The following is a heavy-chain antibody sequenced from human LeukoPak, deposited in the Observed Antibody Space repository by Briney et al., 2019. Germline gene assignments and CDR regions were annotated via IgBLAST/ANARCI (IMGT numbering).Heavy chain of an antibody. Sequence: SETLSLTCSVSGGSISSYYWSWIRQPPGKGLELIGYMYDSGRTNNNPVLQRRVNISVETSKKQFCLRLSSVTAAGTAVYYCARDGGSYTFDFWGQGVLVSVSS. CDR1: GGSISSYY. D-gene: IGHD1-26*01. CDR3: ARDGGSYTFDF. CDR2: MYDSGRT. V-gene: IGHV4-59*01. J-gene: IGHJ4*02.